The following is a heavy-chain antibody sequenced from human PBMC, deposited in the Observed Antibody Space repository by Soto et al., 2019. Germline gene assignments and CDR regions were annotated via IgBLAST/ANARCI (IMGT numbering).Heavy chain of an antibody. CDR2: IIPIFGTA. V-gene: IGHV1-69*13. J-gene: IGHJ6*02. D-gene: IGHD1-7*01. Sequence: SVKVSCKASGGTFSSYAISWVRQAPGQGLEWMGGIIPIFGTANYAQKFQGRVTITADESTSTACMELSSLRSEDTAVYYCARDQGITGTPYYYYYGMDVWGQGTTVTVSS. CDR3: ARDQGITGTPYYYYYGMDV. CDR1: GGTFSSYA.